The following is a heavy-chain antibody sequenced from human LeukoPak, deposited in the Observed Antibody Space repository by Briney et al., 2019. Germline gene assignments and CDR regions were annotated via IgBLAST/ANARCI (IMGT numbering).Heavy chain of an antibody. CDR2: IYHSGST. V-gene: IGHV4-30-2*01. Sequence: PSETLSLTCAVSGGSISSGGYSWSWIRQPPGKGLEWIGYIYHSGSTYYNPSLKSRVTISVDRSKNQFSLKLSSVTAADTAVYYCARERSQHYYGSGNFDYWGQGTLVTVSS. D-gene: IGHD3-10*01. CDR1: GGSISSGGYS. J-gene: IGHJ4*02. CDR3: ARERSQHYYGSGNFDY.